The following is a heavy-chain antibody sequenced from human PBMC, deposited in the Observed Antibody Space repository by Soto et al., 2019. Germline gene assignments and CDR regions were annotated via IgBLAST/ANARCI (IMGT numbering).Heavy chain of an antibody. D-gene: IGHD4-17*01. CDR3: ARRYGGNSGNVIDFDY. CDR2: IIPILGIA. V-gene: IGHV1-69*02. J-gene: IGHJ4*02. Sequence: QVQLVQSGAELKKRGSSVKVSCKASGGTFSSYTISWVRQAPGQGLDWMGRIIPILGIANYAQKFQGRVTITADKSTSTAYMELSSLRSEDTAVYYCARRYGGNSGNVIDFDYWGQGTLVTVSS. CDR1: GGTFSSYT.